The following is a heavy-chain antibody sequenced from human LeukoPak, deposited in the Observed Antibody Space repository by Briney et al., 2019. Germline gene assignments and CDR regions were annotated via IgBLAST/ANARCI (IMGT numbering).Heavy chain of an antibody. CDR1: GFTVSSNY. CDR2: IYSGGST. D-gene: IGHD3-9*01. Sequence: PGGSLRLSCAASGFTVSSNYMSWVRQAPGKGLEWVSVIYSGGSTYYADSVKGRFTISRDNSKNTLYLQMNSLRAEDTAVYYCARDLGSGYDILTGSWGYWGQGTLVTVSS. J-gene: IGHJ4*02. CDR3: ARDLGSGYDILTGSWGY. V-gene: IGHV3-53*01.